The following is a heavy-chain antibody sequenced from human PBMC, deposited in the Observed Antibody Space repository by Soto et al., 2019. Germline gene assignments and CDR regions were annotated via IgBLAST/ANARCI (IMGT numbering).Heavy chain of an antibody. Sequence: QVQLVQSGAEVKKPGSLVKVSCKASGGTFSSYSINWVRQAPGQGLEWMGEIIPIFGTPNYAQKFQGRVTITADESTSTAYMELSSLRSEDTAVYYCARDGGRHSGGIDYWGQGTLVTVSS. CDR2: IIPIFGTP. CDR3: ARDGGRHSGGIDY. V-gene: IGHV1-69*01. D-gene: IGHD1-26*01. J-gene: IGHJ4*02. CDR1: GGTFSSYS.